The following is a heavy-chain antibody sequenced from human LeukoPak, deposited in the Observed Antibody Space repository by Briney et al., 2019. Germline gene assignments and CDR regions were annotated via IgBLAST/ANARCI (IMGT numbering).Heavy chain of an antibody. V-gene: IGHV4-39*07. Sequence: SETLSLTCTVPGGSISSSSYYWGWIRQPPGKGLEWIGSIYYSGSTYYNPSLKSRVTISVDTSKNQFSLKLSSVTAADTAVYYCARVAGSSWSFGYFDYWGQGTLVTVSS. CDR2: IYYSGST. CDR3: ARVAGSSWSFGYFDY. CDR1: GGSISSSSYY. J-gene: IGHJ4*02. D-gene: IGHD6-13*01.